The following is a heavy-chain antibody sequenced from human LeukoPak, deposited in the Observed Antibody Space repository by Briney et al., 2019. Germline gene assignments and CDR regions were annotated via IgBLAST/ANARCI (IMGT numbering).Heavy chain of an antibody. D-gene: IGHD4-11*01. CDR1: GGSFSGYY. Sequence: SETLSLTCAVYGGSFSGYYWSWIRQPPGKGLEWIGEINHSGSTNYNPSLKSRVTISVDTSKNQFSLKLSSVTAADTAVYYCAREAVTDNWFDPWGQGTLVTVSS. CDR3: AREAVTDNWFDP. CDR2: INHSGST. V-gene: IGHV4-34*01. J-gene: IGHJ5*02.